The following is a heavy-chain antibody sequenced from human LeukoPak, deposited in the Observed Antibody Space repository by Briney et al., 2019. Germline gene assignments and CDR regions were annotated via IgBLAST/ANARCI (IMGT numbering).Heavy chain of an antibody. V-gene: IGHV1-18*01. CDR3: TRDRSASGSQNY. CDR1: GYTFTSYG. Sequence: ASVTVSCKTSGYTFTSYGIGWVRQAPGQGLEWMAWISGYNGNTNYAQKLQGRVTVTTDTSTSTAYMELRSLRSDDTAVYYRTRDRSASGSQNYWGQGTLVTVSS. J-gene: IGHJ4*02. CDR2: ISGYNGNT. D-gene: IGHD1-26*01.